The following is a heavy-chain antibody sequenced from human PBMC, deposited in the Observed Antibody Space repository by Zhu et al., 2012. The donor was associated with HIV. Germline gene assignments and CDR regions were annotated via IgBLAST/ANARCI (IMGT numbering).Heavy chain of an antibody. CDR1: DGSFSGYY. CDR2: INHNGNT. Sequence: QVRLQQWGAGLLKPSETLSLTCAVYDGSFSGYYWSWIRQPPGKGLEWIGEINHNGNTNYNPSLKSRVTMLVDTSKKQFSLKLTSVTAADTAMYYCARPNYYTSGSYWYFDLWGLAPWSLSPQ. V-gene: IGHV4-34*02. J-gene: IGHJ2*01. D-gene: IGHD3-10*01. CDR3: ARPNYYTSGSYWYFDL.